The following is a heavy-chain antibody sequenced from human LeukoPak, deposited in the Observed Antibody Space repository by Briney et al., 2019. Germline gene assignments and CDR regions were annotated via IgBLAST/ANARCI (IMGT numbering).Heavy chain of an antibody. Sequence: ASVKVSCKASGYILTGYYMNWVRQAPGQGLEWMGWINPKTGDTNYAQKFQGRVTMTRDTSIRTAYMELNRLTSDDTAVYYCARDYGIEASGQDYYYYGMDVWGQGTTVTVSS. CDR3: ARDYGIEASGQDYYYYGMDV. J-gene: IGHJ6*02. CDR2: INPKTGDT. V-gene: IGHV1-2*02. D-gene: IGHD6-13*01. CDR1: GYILTGYY.